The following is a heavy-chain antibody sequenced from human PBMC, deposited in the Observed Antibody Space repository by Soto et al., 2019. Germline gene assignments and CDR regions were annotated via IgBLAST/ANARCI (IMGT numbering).Heavy chain of an antibody. D-gene: IGHD6-19*01. Sequence: QLQLQESGPGLVKPSETLSLTCTVSGGSITSSSHHWGWIRQPPGKGLEWIGSVFYSGTTYYSLSLKSRVTISVVTSKNQFSLKLNSVTAADTAVYYCAREYSSAPDNWGQGILVTVSS. CDR2: VFYSGTT. V-gene: IGHV4-39*01. CDR1: GGSITSSSHH. CDR3: AREYSSAPDN. J-gene: IGHJ4*02.